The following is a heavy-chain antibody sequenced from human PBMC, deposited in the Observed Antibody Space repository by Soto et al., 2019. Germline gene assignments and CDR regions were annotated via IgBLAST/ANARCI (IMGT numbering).Heavy chain of an antibody. Sequence: SETLSLTCTVSGGSISSGGYYWSWIHQHPGKGLEWIGYIYYSGSTYYNPSLKSRVTISVDTSKNQFSLKLSSVTAADTAVYYCARDLYYYDSSGYYPYYYYYGMDVWGQGTTVTVSS. J-gene: IGHJ6*02. CDR3: ARDLYYYDSSGYYPYYYYYGMDV. V-gene: IGHV4-31*03. CDR1: GGSISSGGYY. CDR2: IYYSGST. D-gene: IGHD3-22*01.